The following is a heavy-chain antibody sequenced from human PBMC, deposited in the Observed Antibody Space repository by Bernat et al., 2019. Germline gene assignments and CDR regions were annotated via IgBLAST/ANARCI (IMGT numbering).Heavy chain of an antibody. J-gene: IGHJ4*02. D-gene: IGHD2-15*01. Sequence: EVQLVESGGGLVQPGGSLRLSCAASEFTFSNYWIHWVRQVSGKGLVWVSRINPDGSSTSYADSVQGRFTISRDNAKNTLYLQMNSLRADDTAVYYCARDASGGQRSLDYWGQGTLVSVSS. CDR1: EFTFSNYW. V-gene: IGHV3-74*01. CDR3: ARDASGGQRSLDY. CDR2: INPDGSST.